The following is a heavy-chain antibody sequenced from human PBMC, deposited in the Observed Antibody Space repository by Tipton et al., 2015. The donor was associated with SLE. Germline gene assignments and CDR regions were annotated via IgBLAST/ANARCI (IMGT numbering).Heavy chain of an antibody. CDR2: INHSGST. CDR1: GFTFSDYY. V-gene: IGHV4-34*01. CDR3: GRGSHYGSGSYDFDY. J-gene: IGHJ4*02. Sequence: LRLSCAASGFTFSDYYMSWIRQPPGKGLEWIGEINHSGSTNYNPSLKSRVIISVDTSKKQFSLKLSSVTAADTAVYYCGRGSHYGSGSYDFDYWGQGTLVTVSS. D-gene: IGHD3-10*01.